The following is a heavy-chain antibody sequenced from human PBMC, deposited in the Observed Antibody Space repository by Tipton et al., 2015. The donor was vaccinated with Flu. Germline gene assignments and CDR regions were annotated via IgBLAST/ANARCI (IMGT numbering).Heavy chain of an antibody. V-gene: IGHV4-38-2*02. J-gene: IGHJ4*02. CDR1: GYSISSGYY. CDR2: IYHSGST. CDR3: ARDWCSSTSCPESPIDY. Sequence: LRLSCAVSGYSISSGYYWGWIRQPPGKGLEWIGSIYHSGSTYYNPSLKSRVTISVDTSKNQFSLKLSPVTAADTAVYYCARDWCSSTSCPESPIDYWGQGTLVTVSS. D-gene: IGHD2-2*01.